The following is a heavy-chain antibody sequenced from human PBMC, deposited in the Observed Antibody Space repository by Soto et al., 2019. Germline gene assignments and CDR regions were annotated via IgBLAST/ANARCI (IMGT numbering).Heavy chain of an antibody. V-gene: IGHV4-59*08. D-gene: IGHD2-15*01. CDR2: IYYSGST. CDR1: GGSISSYY. CDR3: ARRRIIRYYFDY. Sequence: NPSETLSLTCTVSGGSISSYYWSWIRQPPGKGLEWIAYIYYSGSTNYNPSLKSRVTISVDTSKNQFSLKLSSVTAADTAVYYCARRRIIRYYFDYWGQGTLVTVSS. J-gene: IGHJ4*02.